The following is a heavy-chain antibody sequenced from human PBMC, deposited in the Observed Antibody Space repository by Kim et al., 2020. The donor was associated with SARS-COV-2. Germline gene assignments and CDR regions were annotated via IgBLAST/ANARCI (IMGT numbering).Heavy chain of an antibody. D-gene: IGHD3-9*01. CDR3: AKEDLRYFDWPRGFGMDV. V-gene: IGHV3-23*01. CDR1: GFTFSSYA. J-gene: IGHJ6*02. Sequence: GGSLRLSCAASGFTFSSYAMSWVRQAPGKGLEWVSAISGSGGSTYYADSVKGRFTISRDNSKNTLYLQMNSLRAEDTAVYYCAKEDLRYFDWPRGFGMDVWGQGTTVTVSS. CDR2: ISGSGGST.